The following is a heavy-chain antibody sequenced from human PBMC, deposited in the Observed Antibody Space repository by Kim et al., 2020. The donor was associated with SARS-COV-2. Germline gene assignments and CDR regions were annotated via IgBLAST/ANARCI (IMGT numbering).Heavy chain of an antibody. J-gene: IGHJ6*02. Sequence: GGSLRLSCAASGFSINSYWMHWVRQGPGKGLVWVSHIKTDGSITNYADSVKGRFTISRDNARKTLYLQMKSLTPEDTAVYYCARRGQQPFWGQGTTVTVS. V-gene: IGHV3-74*01. CDR3: ARRGQQPF. D-gene: IGHD6-13*01. CDR2: IKTDGSIT. CDR1: GFSINSYW.